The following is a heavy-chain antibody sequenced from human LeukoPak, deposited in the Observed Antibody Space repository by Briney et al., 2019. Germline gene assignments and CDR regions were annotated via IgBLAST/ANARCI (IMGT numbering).Heavy chain of an antibody. CDR2: IYSGGST. CDR3: ARAGPSSSWHQFDY. D-gene: IGHD6-13*01. CDR1: GFTVSSNY. J-gene: IGHJ4*02. V-gene: IGHV3-66*01. Sequence: GGSLRLSCAASGFTVSSNYMSWVRQAPGRGLEWVSVIYSGGSTYYADSVKGRFTISRDNSKNTLYLQMNSLRAEDTAVYYCARAGPSSSWHQFDYWGQGTLVTVSS.